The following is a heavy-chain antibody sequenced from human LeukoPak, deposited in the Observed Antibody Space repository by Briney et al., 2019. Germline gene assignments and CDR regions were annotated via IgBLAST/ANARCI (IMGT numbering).Heavy chain of an antibody. J-gene: IGHJ6*02. V-gene: IGHV4-34*01. CDR2: ISHSGST. CDR1: GGSFSGYY. D-gene: IGHD6-13*01. Sequence: SETLFLTCAVYGGSFSGYYWSWIRQPPGEGLEWIGEISHSGSTNYNPSLKSRVTISVDTSKNQFSLKLSSVTAADTAVYYCARGSKKAAAGKSRTTYYYYGMDVWGQGTTVTVSS. CDR3: ARGSKKAAAGKSRTTYYYYGMDV.